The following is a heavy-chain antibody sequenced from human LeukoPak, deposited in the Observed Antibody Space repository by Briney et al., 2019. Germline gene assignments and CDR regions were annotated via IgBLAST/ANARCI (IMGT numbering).Heavy chain of an antibody. CDR2: IYYSGST. V-gene: IGHV4-59*01. CDR1: GGSISSYY. J-gene: IGHJ4*02. Sequence: SETLSLTCTVSGGSISSYYWSWIRQPAGKGLEWIGYIYYSGSTNYNPSLKSRVTISVDTSKNQFSLKLSSVTAADTAVYYCARIKYYYDSSGYYFDYWGQGTLVTVSS. CDR3: ARIKYYYDSSGYYFDY. D-gene: IGHD3-22*01.